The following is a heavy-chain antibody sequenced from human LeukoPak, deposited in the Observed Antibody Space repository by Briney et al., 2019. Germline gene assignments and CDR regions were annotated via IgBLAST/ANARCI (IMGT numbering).Heavy chain of an antibody. Sequence: SETLSLTCTVSGGSISSYYWSWIRQPPGKGLEWIGYIYYSGSTNYNPSLKSRVTISVDTSKNQFSLKLSSVTAADTAVYYCARDLGSYYFDYWGQGTLVTVSS. J-gene: IGHJ4*02. CDR3: ARDLGSYYFDY. V-gene: IGHV4-59*01. CDR1: GGSISSYY. CDR2: IYYSGST.